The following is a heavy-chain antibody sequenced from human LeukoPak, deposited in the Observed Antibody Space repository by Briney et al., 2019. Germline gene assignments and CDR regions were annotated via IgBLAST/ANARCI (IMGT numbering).Heavy chain of an antibody. V-gene: IGHV3-74*01. CDR2: INSGGSST. CDR1: GFTFSSYW. D-gene: IGHD3-3*01. CDR3: ARVRVPYYYGMDV. Sequence: PSGGSLRLSCAASGFTFSSYWTHWVRHAPGEGLVCVSRINSGGSSTIYADSVKGRFTISRDNSKNTLYLQMNSLRAEDTAVYYCARVRVPYYYGMDVWGQGTTVTVSS. J-gene: IGHJ6*02.